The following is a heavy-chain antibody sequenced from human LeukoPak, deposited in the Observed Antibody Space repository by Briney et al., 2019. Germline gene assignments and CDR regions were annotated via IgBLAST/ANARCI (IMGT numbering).Heavy chain of an antibody. D-gene: IGHD3-22*01. J-gene: IGHJ3*02. CDR1: GFTFSSYW. CDR2: IKQDGSEK. Sequence: GGSPRLSCAASGFTFSSYWMSWVRQAPGKGLEWVANIKQDGSEKYYVDSVKGRFTISRDNAKNSLYLQMNSLRAEDTAVYYCATYDSSGYFDAFDIWGQGTMVTVPS. CDR3: ATYDSSGYFDAFDI. V-gene: IGHV3-7*01.